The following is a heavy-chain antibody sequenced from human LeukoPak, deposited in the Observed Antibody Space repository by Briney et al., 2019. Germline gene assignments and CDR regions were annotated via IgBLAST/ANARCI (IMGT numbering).Heavy chain of an antibody. CDR2: IYYSGST. V-gene: IGHV4-39*07. D-gene: IGHD3-10*01. CDR3: ARYHLSGGY. CDR1: GGSISSSNYY. Sequence: MASETLSLTCTVSGGSISSSNYYWDWIRQPPGKGLEWIGNIYYSGSTYYNPSLKSRVTISVDTSKNQFSLKLSSVTAADTAVYYCARYHLSGGYWGQGTLVTVSS. J-gene: IGHJ4*02.